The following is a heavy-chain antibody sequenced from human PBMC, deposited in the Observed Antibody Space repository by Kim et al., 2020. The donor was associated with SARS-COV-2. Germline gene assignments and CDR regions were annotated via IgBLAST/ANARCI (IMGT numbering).Heavy chain of an antibody. CDR2: IKRKTDGGTT. V-gene: IGHV3-15*01. Sequence: GGSLRLSCAASGFTFSNAWMSWVRQAPGKGLEWVGLIKRKTDGGTTDYAAPVKGRFTIPRDDSKNMLYLQMNSLKTEDTAVYYGTTGLGYGSSWYDYWGQGTLVTVSS. J-gene: IGHJ4*02. CDR1: GFTFSNAW. D-gene: IGHD6-13*01. CDR3: TTGLGYGSSWYDY.